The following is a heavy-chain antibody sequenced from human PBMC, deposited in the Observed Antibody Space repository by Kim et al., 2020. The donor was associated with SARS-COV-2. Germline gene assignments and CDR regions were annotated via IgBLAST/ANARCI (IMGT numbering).Heavy chain of an antibody. V-gene: IGHV1-18*01. CDR1: GYTFTSYG. CDR3: ARDVDSSGYWNYYYYGMDV. D-gene: IGHD3-22*01. Sequence: ASVKVSCKASGYTFTSYGISWARQAPGQGLEWMGWISAYNGNTNYAQKLQGRVTMTTDTSTSTAYMELRSLRSDDTAVYYCARDVDSSGYWNYYYYGMDVWGQGTAVTVSS. J-gene: IGHJ6*02. CDR2: ISAYNGNT.